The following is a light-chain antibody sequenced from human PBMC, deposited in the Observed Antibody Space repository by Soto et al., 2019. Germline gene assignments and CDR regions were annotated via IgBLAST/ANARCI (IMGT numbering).Light chain of an antibody. CDR1: QSLNNW. V-gene: IGKV1-5*03. CDR2: KVS. J-gene: IGKJ1*01. CDR3: QQYNSDSWT. Sequence: DIQMTQSPSTLSASVGDRVTITCRASQSLNNWLAWFQQKPGKAPKVLIYKVSNLESGVPSRFSGSGSGTEFTLTISSLQPDDFATYYCQQYNSDSWTVGQGTKVEIK.